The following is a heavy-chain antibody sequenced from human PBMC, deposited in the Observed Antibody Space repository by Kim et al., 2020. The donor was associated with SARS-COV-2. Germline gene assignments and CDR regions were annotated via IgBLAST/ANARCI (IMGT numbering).Heavy chain of an antibody. V-gene: IGHV3-33*05. CDR2: ISYDGSNK. CDR1: GFTFSSYG. J-gene: IGHJ6*02. CDR3: ARGKASRDIVVVPAAMQGYYGMDV. Sequence: GGSLRLSCAASGFTFSSYGMHWVRQAPGKGLEWVAVISYDGSNKYYADSVKGRFTISRDNSKNTLYLQMNSLRAEDTAVYYCARGKASRDIVVVPAAMQGYYGMDVWGQGTTVTVSS. D-gene: IGHD2-2*01.